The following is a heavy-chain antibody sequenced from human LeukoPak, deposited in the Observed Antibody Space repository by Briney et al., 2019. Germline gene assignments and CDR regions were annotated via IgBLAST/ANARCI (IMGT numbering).Heavy chain of an antibody. D-gene: IGHD3-10*01. V-gene: IGHV3-21*01. CDR2: ISSSSSYI. CDR1: GFTFSSCS. J-gene: IGHJ5*02. CDR3: ARAGVNYYGSGDNWFDP. Sequence: GGSLRLSCAASGFTFSSCSMNWVRQAPGKGLEWVSSISSSSSYIYYADSVKGRFTISRDNAKNSLYLQMNSLRAEDTAVYYCARAGVNYYGSGDNWFDPWGQGTLVTVSS.